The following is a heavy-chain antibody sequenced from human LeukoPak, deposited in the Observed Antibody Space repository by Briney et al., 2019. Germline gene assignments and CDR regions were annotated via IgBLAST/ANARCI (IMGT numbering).Heavy chain of an antibody. Sequence: SETLSLTCTVSGGTISSYYWNWIRQPPGKGLEWIGYVHYSGSTKYNPSLKSRVTISVDTSRNQFSLKLSSVTAADTAVYYCARWYSSGWAFDYWGQGTLVTASS. J-gene: IGHJ4*02. V-gene: IGHV4-59*08. CDR3: ARWYSSGWAFDY. D-gene: IGHD6-19*01. CDR1: GGTISSYY. CDR2: VHYSGST.